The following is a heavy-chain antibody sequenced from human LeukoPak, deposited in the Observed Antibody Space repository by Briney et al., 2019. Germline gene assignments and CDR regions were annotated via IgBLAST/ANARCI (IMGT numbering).Heavy chain of an antibody. CDR2: IKSKTDGGTT. CDR3: TTQTCYCSCTSCYRSNFDY. Sequence: GGSLRLSCAASGFTFSNAWMSWVRQAPGKGLEWVGRIKSKTDGGTTDFAAPVKGRFTISRDDSKTTLYLQMNSLKTEDTAVYYCTTQTCYCSCTSCYRSNFDYWGQGTLVTVSS. D-gene: IGHD2-2*01. CDR1: GFTFSNAW. J-gene: IGHJ4*02. V-gene: IGHV3-15*01.